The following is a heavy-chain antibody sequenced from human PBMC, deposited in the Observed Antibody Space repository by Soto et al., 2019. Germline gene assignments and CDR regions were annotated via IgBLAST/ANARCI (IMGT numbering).Heavy chain of an antibody. CDR1: GFTVSSNY. J-gene: IGHJ4*02. D-gene: IGHD6-19*01. Sequence: EVQLVDTGGGLIQPGGSLRLSCAASGFTVSSNYMSWVRQALGKGLEWVAGIYSGSSTHYADSVRGRFTISRDNSKNTLYFQMNSLRAEDTAVYYCVRAIKVAGIFDSWGQGTLVTVSP. V-gene: IGHV3-53*02. CDR3: VRAIKVAGIFDS. CDR2: IYSGSST.